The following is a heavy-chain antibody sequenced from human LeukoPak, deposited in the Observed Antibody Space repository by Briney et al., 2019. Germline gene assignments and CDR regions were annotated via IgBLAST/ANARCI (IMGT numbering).Heavy chain of an antibody. Sequence: GALRLSCAASGFTFNNYGMHWVRQAPGKVLEWVAFIRYDGSNKYYAESVKGRFTISRDDSKNTLYLQMKSLRAEDTAVYYCAKPMTTVTPFDYWGQGTLVTVSS. CDR1: GFTFNNYG. CDR3: AKPMTTVTPFDY. J-gene: IGHJ4*02. CDR2: IRYDGSNK. V-gene: IGHV3-30*02. D-gene: IGHD4-17*01.